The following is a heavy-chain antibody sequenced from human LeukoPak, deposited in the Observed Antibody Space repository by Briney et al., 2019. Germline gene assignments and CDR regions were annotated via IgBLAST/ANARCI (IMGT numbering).Heavy chain of an antibody. CDR2: ISSSSSYI. V-gene: IGHV3-21*01. CDR1: GFTFTSYS. Sequence: GGSLRLSCAASGFTFTSYSMNWVRQAPGKGLEWVSSISSSSSYIYYADSVKGRFTISRDNAKNSLYLQMNSLRAEDTAVYYCVRVSAGNGYDWGSGDYWGQGTLVTVSS. CDR3: VRVSAGNGYDWGSGDY. J-gene: IGHJ4*02. D-gene: IGHD5-12*01.